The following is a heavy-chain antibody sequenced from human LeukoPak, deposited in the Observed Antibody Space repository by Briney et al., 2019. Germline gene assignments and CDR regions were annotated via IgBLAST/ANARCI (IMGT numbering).Heavy chain of an antibody. V-gene: IGHV4-4*07. Sequence: SETLSLTCTVSGGSISSYCWSWIRQPAGKGLEWIGRIYTSGSTNYNPSLKSRVTISVDKSKNQFSLKLSSVTAADTAVYYCARDTTPDGYYYYYMDVWGKGTTVTVSS. CDR3: ARDTTPDGYYYYYMDV. CDR1: GGSISSYC. J-gene: IGHJ6*03. D-gene: IGHD1-1*01. CDR2: IYTSGST.